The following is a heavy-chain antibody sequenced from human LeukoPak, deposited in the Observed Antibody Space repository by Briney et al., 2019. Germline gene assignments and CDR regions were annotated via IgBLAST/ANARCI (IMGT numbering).Heavy chain of an antibody. CDR2: IYPGEADT. J-gene: IGHJ6*03. CDR3: ARPGCLGFCSSTYMDV. D-gene: IGHD2-15*01. CDR1: GYSFTSYW. Sequence: GESLKISGQGSGYSFTSYWIAVVRQMPGKVLEWMWIIYPGEADTNDRPFLQGEVTISVEKSISNAYFHWSSLKASDTAIYYCARPGCLGFCSSTYMDVWGKGTTVTVSS. V-gene: IGHV5-51*01.